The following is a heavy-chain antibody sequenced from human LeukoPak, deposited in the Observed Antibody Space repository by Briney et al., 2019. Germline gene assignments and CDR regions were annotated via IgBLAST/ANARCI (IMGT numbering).Heavy chain of an antibody. V-gene: IGHV3-20*04. CDR3: ARDVGEASPADAFDI. CDR2: INWNGGST. D-gene: IGHD2-15*01. J-gene: IGHJ3*02. Sequence: PGGSLRLSCAASGFTLDDYGMSWVRQAPGKGLEWVSGINWNGGSTGYADSVKGRFTISRDNAKNSLYLQMNSLRAEDTALYYCARDVGEASPADAFDIWGQGTMVTVSS. CDR1: GFTLDDYG.